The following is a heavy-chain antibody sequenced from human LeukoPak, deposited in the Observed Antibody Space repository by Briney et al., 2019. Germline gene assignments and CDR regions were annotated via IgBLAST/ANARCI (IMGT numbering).Heavy chain of an antibody. V-gene: IGHV1-69*01. D-gene: IGHD3-9*01. J-gene: IGHJ5*02. CDR1: GGTFSSYA. CDR3: ARVFVFDWSIDP. CDR2: IILIFGTA. Sequence: GASVKVSCKASGGTFSSYAISWVRQAPGQGLEWMGGIILIFGTANYAQKFQGRVTITADESTSTAYMELSSLRSEDTAVYYCARVFVFDWSIDPWGQGTLVTVSS.